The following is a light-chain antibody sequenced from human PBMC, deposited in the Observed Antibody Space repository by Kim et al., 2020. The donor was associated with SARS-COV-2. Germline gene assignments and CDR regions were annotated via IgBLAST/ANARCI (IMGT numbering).Light chain of an antibody. CDR1: QSISSN. CDR3: QQYNDWPWT. J-gene: IGKJ1*01. V-gene: IGKV3-15*01. CDR2: GAS. Sequence: EIVMTQSPATLSVSPGERVTLSCRASQSISSNLGWYQQKSGQAPRLLIYGASTRATGIPARFSGSGSGTEFTLTISSLQSEDFAVYCCQQYNDWPWTFGQGTKVEI.